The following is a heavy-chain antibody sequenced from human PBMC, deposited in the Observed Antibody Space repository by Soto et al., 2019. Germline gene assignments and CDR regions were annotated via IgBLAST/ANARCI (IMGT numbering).Heavy chain of an antibody. CDR3: ARNSGRYSPYHYGMDV. J-gene: IGHJ6*02. V-gene: IGHV4-59*01. D-gene: IGHD1-26*01. CDR2: IYYSGNT. Sequence: QVQLQESGPGLVKPSETLSLTCTVSGGTTSSFYWSWIRQPPGKGLEWIGYIYYSGNTNYNPSLKSRVTISXXPXKIXFSLTLSSVTAADTAVYYCARNSGRYSPYHYGMDVWGQGTTVTVSS. CDR1: GGTTSSFY.